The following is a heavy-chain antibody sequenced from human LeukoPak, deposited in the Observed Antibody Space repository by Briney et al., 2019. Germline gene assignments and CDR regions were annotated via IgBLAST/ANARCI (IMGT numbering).Heavy chain of an antibody. V-gene: IGHV4-39*07. CDR3: ARDVVVAATFDYYGMDV. Sequence: PSGTLSLTCTVSGGSISSSSYYWGWIRQPPGKGLEWIGSIYYSGSTYYNPSLKSRVTISVDTSKNQFSLKLSSVTAADTAVYYCARDVVVAATFDYYGMDVWGQGTTVTVSS. D-gene: IGHD2-15*01. J-gene: IGHJ6*02. CDR1: GGSISSSSYY. CDR2: IYYSGST.